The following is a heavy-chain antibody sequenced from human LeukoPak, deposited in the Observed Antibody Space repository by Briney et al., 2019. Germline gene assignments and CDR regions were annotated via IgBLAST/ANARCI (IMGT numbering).Heavy chain of an antibody. CDR1: GGSFSGYY. CDR3: ASIAARPRYYYYYYMDV. V-gene: IGHV4-34*01. CDR2: INHSGST. Sequence: SETLSLTCAVYGGSFSGYYWSWIRQPPGKGLEWIGEINHSGSTNYNPSLKSRVTISVDTSKNQFSLKLSSVTAADTAVYYCASIAARPRYYYYYYMDVWGKGTTVTDSS. J-gene: IGHJ6*03. D-gene: IGHD6-6*01.